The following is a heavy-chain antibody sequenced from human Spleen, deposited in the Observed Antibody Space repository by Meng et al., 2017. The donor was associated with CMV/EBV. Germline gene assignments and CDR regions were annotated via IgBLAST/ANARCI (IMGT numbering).Heavy chain of an antibody. D-gene: IGHD3-10*01. Sequence: GESLKISCAASGFTFSSFAMSWVRQPPGNGLEWVSSVSGSGGTTHFADSVKGRFTITRDNSKNTLYLQMESLRVEDTALYYCPKVFLDIDILGYYGSGSYSPDYWGQGTLVTVSS. V-gene: IGHV3-23*01. CDR2: VSGSGGTT. J-gene: IGHJ4*02. CDR1: GFTFSSFA. CDR3: PKVFLDIDILGYYGSGSYSPDY.